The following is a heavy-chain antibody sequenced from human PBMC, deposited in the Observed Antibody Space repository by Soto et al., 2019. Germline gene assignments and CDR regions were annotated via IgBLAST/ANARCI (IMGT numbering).Heavy chain of an antibody. V-gene: IGHV4-59*01. J-gene: IGHJ5*02. CDR1: GDSISSYY. CDR2: LYYGRSA. Sequence: QVQLQESGPGLVKPSETLSLTCAVSGDSISSYYCMWIRQPPGKGLESIGYLYYGRSANYNPSLKSPVTLSVDTSTTQCSLTLSSMTAADTAVYYCALRSMAVVPESWGQGTLVTVSS. CDR3: ALRSMAVVPES. D-gene: IGHD3-22*01.